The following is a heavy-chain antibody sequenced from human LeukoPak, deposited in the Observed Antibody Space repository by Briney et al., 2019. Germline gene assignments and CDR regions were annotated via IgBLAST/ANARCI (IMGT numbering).Heavy chain of an antibody. Sequence: SETLSLTCAVYGGSFSGYCWSWIRQPPGKGLEWIGEINHSGSTNYNPSLKSRVTISVDTSKNQFSLKLSSVTAADTAVYYCARGPRGYYDFWSGYPTSHDAFDIWGQGTMVTVSS. J-gene: IGHJ3*02. D-gene: IGHD3-3*01. V-gene: IGHV4-34*01. CDR3: ARGPRGYYDFWSGYPTSHDAFDI. CDR2: INHSGST. CDR1: GGSFSGYC.